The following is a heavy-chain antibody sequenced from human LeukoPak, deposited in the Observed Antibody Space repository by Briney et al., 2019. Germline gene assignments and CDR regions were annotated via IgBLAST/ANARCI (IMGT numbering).Heavy chain of an antibody. CDR1: GGSFSGYY. CDR2: IYSGGST. D-gene: IGHD2-2*01. Sequence: ETLSLTCAVYGGSFSGYYWSWVRQAPGKGLEWVSVIYSGGSTYYADSVKGRFTISRDNSKNTLYLQMNSLRAEDTAVYYCARDQSGVVVPANCYYYGMDVWGQGTTVSVSS. V-gene: IGHV3-66*01. CDR3: ARDQSGVVVPANCYYYGMDV. J-gene: IGHJ6*02.